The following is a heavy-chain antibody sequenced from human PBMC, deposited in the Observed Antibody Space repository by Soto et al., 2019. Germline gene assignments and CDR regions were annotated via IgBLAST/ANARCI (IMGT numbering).Heavy chain of an antibody. CDR1: GFTFRSYA. CDR3: AKGNSCSLALVLDI. CDR2: ISGSAGST. Sequence: EVQLLESGGGLVQPGGSLRLSCAASGFTFRSYAMNWVRQAPGKGLEWVSAISGSAGSTYYADSVKGRFTISRDTPKNTLYLQMNGLRADVTAVNYCAKGNSCSLALVLDICGQGTMVTVSS. J-gene: IGHJ3*02. V-gene: IGHV3-23*01. D-gene: IGHD1-7*01.